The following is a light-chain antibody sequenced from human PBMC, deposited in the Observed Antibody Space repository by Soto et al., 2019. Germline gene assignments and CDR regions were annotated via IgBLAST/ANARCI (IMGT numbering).Light chain of an antibody. J-gene: IGLJ1*01. CDR1: GSDIGGYNF. V-gene: IGLV2-8*01. Sequence: QSALTQPPSASGSPGQSATISCTGTGSDIGGYNFVSWYQQRPGKVPKLIIYEVNKRPSGVPDRFSGSKSGNTASLTVSGLQADDEADYYCSSYAGTNNRYVFGTGTKLTVL. CDR3: SSYAGTNNRYV. CDR2: EVN.